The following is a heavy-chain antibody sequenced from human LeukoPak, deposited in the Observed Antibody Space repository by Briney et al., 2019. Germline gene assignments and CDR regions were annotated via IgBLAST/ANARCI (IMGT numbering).Heavy chain of an antibody. CDR3: ATFNY. J-gene: IGHJ4*02. D-gene: IGHD3-16*01. CDR1: VGAINRSSYN. CDR2: IHYSGNT. Sequence: PSESLYLTCTVSVGAINRSSYNWGWIRQPQGKGLEWIGSIHYSGNTNYNPSLKSRVTISVDTSKNQFSLRLSSVTAADTAVYYCATFNYWGQGTLVTVSS. V-gene: IGHV4-39*01.